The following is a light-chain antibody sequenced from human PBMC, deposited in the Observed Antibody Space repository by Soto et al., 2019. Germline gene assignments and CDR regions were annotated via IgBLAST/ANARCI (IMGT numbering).Light chain of an antibody. V-gene: IGLV2-14*01. CDR2: EVS. J-gene: IGLJ1*01. CDR3: SSYTSSSSSTLYV. CDR1: NSDVGGYNY. Sequence: QSALTQPASVSGSPGQSITISCTGTNSDVGGYNYVSWYQQHPGKAPKLMIYEVSNRPSGVSNRFSGSTSGNTASLTISGLQAEDEADYYCSSYTSSSSSTLYVFGTGTKLTVL.